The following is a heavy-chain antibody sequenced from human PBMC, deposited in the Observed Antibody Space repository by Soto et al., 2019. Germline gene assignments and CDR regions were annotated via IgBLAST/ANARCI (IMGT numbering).Heavy chain of an antibody. CDR2: IKSNTDGATT. J-gene: IGHJ4*02. CDR1: GFSFTNAW. D-gene: IGHD6-19*01. V-gene: IGHV3-15*01. CDR3: ATYTTGWFFSAY. Sequence: GGSLRLSCAASGFSFTNAWMSWVRQAPGKGLEWVGRIKSNTDGATTDYAAPVKGRFTISSDDSKNTLFLQMNSLKTEDTAVYFCATYTTGWFFSAYWGQGTLVTVSS.